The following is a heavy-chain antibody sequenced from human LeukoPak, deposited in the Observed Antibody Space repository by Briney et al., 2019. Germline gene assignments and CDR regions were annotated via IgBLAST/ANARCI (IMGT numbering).Heavy chain of an antibody. D-gene: IGHD6-19*01. Sequence: PGGSLRLSCAASGFTFSSYEMNWVRQAPGKGLEWVSYISSGRDTIYYADSAKGRFTISRDNAKNSLYLRMNSLRAEDTAVYYCARGGVGGWFRYYFDYWGQGTLVTVSS. V-gene: IGHV3-48*03. CDR3: ARGGVGGWFRYYFDY. CDR2: ISSGRDTI. J-gene: IGHJ4*02. CDR1: GFTFSSYE.